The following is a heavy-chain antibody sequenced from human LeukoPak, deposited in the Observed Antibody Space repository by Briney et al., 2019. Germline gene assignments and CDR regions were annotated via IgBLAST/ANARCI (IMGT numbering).Heavy chain of an antibody. CDR2: ISSDGNNK. CDR1: GFTFSSYG. D-gene: IGHD3-22*01. J-gene: IGHJ4*02. Sequence: RGSLRLSCAASGFTFSSYGMHWVRQAPGKGLEWVAVISSDGNNKNYVDSVKGRFTFSRDNSKNTLYLQMNSLRAEDTAVYYCAKGNDIGGYYYPHFDYWGQGTLVTVSS. V-gene: IGHV3-30*18. CDR3: AKGNDIGGYYYPHFDY.